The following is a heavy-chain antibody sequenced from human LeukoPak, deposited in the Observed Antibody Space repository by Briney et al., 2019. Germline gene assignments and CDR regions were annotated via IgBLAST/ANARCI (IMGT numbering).Heavy chain of an antibody. J-gene: IGHJ6*03. Sequence: GGSLRLSCAASGFTFSSYGMHWVRQAPGKGLEWVAFIRYDGSNKHYADSVKGRFTISRDNSKNTLYLQMNSLRAEDTAVYYCAKDLAARDYYYYYMDVWGKGTTVTVSS. CDR2: IRYDGSNK. CDR3: AKDLAARDYYYYYMDV. V-gene: IGHV3-30*02. CDR1: GFTFSSYG. D-gene: IGHD6-6*01.